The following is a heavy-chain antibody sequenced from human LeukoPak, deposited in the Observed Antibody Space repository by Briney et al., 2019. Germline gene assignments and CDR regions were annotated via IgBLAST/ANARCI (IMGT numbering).Heavy chain of an antibody. D-gene: IGHD3-22*01. V-gene: IGHV1-18*01. Sequence: GASVKASCKASGYTFTSYGISWVRQAPGQGLEWMGWISAYNGNTNYAQKLQGRVTMTTDTSTSTAYMELRSLKSDDTAVYYCARSPRDSSGYYYVGALDIWGQGTMVTVSS. CDR3: ARSPRDSSGYYYVGALDI. CDR2: ISAYNGNT. CDR1: GYTFTSYG. J-gene: IGHJ3*02.